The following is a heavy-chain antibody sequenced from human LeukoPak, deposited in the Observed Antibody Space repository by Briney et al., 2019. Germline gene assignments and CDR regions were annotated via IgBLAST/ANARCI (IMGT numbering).Heavy chain of an antibody. CDR3: ATDDVTTGTKTALGY. CDR2: INHSGTT. Sequence: SETLSLTCTVSGGSLSSSTYYWGWIRQPPGKGLEWIGEINHSGTTSYNPSLKSRVTISMDRSKNQFSLNLSSVTAADTAVYYCATDDVTTGTKTALGYWDQGTLVTVSS. CDR1: GGSLSSSTYY. V-gene: IGHV4-39*07. J-gene: IGHJ4*02. D-gene: IGHD1-1*01.